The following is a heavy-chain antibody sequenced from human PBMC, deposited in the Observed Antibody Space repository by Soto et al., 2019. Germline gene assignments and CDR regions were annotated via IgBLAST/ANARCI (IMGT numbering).Heavy chain of an antibody. V-gene: IGHV5-51*01. J-gene: IGHJ6*02. CDR2: IYPGDSDS. Sequence: GESLKISCRTSGFNFTNYWIGWVRQMPGKGLEWLGIIYPGDSDSRYSPSFQGQVSISADKSISTVYLRWSSLKASDTAMYYCARLVTGTTYYYYGMDVWGQGTTVTVSS. CDR1: GFNFTNYW. CDR3: ARLVTGTTYYYYGMDV. D-gene: IGHD1-7*01.